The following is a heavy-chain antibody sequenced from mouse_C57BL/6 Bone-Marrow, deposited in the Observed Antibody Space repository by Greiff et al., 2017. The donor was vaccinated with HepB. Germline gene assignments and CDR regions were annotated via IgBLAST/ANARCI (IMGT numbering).Heavy chain of an antibody. CDR1: GFTFSDYG. CDR3: ARGGFYYSNYVYFDY. CDR2: ISNLAYSI. D-gene: IGHD2-5*01. J-gene: IGHJ2*01. V-gene: IGHV5-15*01. Sequence: DVQLVESGGGLVQPGGSLKLSCAASGFTFSDYGMAWVRQAPRKGPEWVAFISNLAYSIYYADTVTGRFTISRENAKNTLYLEMSSLRSEDTAMYYCARGGFYYSNYVYFDYWGQGTTLTVSS.